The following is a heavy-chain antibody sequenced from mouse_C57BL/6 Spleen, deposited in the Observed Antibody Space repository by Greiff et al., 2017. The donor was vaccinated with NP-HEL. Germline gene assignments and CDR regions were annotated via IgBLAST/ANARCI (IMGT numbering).Heavy chain of an antibody. D-gene: IGHD4-1*01. CDR3: AREEGTGTDYYAMDY. CDR1: GFTFSSYA. CDR2: ISDGGSYT. V-gene: IGHV5-4*01. J-gene: IGHJ4*01. Sequence: EVKLVESGGGLVKPGGSLKLSCAASGFTFSSYAMSWVRQTPEKRLEWVATISDGGSYTYYPDNVKGRFTISRDNAKNNLYLQMSHLKSEDTAMYYCAREEGTGTDYYAMDYWGQGTSVTVSS.